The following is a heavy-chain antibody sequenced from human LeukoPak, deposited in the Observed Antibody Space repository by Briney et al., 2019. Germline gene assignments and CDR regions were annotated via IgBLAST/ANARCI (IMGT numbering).Heavy chain of an antibody. D-gene: IGHD2-15*01. CDR3: ARDYGGYCSGGSCYSGFDY. V-gene: IGHV1-46*01. CDR2: INPSGGST. J-gene: IGHJ4*02. CDR1: GYTFTSYY. Sequence: GASVKVSCKASGYTFTSYYMHWVRQAPGQGLEWMGIINPSGGSTSYAQKFQGRVTMTRDMSTSTVYMELSSLRSEDTAVYYCARDYGGYCSGGSCYSGFDYWGQGTLVTVSS.